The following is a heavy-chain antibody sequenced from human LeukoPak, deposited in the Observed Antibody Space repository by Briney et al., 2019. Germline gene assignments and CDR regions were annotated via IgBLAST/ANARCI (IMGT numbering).Heavy chain of an antibody. CDR2: ISSNGGST. CDR3: ARVRAATIAARPWGFDY. CDR1: GFTFSSYA. D-gene: IGHD6-6*01. V-gene: IGHV3-64*01. J-gene: IGHJ4*02. Sequence: PGGSLRLSCAASGFTFSSYAMHWVRQAPGKGLEYVSAISSNGGSTYYANSVKGRFTISRDNSKNTLYLQMGSLRAEDMAVYYCARVRAATIAARPWGFDYWGQGTLVTVSS.